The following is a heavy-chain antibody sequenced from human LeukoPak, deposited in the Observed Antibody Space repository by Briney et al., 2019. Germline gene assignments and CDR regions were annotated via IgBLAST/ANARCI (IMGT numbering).Heavy chain of an antibody. D-gene: IGHD6-19*01. Sequence: PGGSLGLSCAASGFTFSSYAMSWVRQAPGKGLEWVSVISVSGGSTYYADSVKGRFTISRDNSKNTLYLQMNSLRAEDTAVYYCAKQDPYSSAWYPWGQGTLVTVSS. J-gene: IGHJ5*02. CDR2: ISVSGGST. V-gene: IGHV3-23*01. CDR1: GFTFSSYA. CDR3: AKQDPYSSAWYP.